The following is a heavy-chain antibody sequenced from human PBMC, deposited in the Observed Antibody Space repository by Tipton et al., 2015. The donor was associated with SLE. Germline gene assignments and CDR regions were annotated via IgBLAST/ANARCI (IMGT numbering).Heavy chain of an antibody. CDR3: ARYGYYGSGGRRYFQH. CDR1: GGSISSYY. CDR2: IYYSGST. V-gene: IGHV4-59*12. J-gene: IGHJ1*01. D-gene: IGHD3-10*01. Sequence: TLSLTCTVSGGSISSYYWSWIRQPPGKGLEWIGYIYYSGSTNYNPSLKSRVTISVDTSKNQFSLKLSSVTAADTAVYYCARYGYYGSGGRRYFQHWGQGTLVTVSS.